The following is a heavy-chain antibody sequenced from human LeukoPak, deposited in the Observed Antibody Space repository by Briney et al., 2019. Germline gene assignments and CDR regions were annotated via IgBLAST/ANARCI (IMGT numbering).Heavy chain of an antibody. D-gene: IGHD6-19*01. CDR2: ISSDSSYI. CDR1: GFTFSSYS. CDR3: ARHRYSSGRYSDY. Sequence: GGSLRLSCAASGFTFSSYSMNWVRQAPGKGLEWVSSISSDSSYIYYADSVKGRFTISRDNSKNSLCLQMNSLRAEDTAVYYCARHRYSSGRYSDYWGQGTLVTVSS. V-gene: IGHV3-21*01. J-gene: IGHJ4*02.